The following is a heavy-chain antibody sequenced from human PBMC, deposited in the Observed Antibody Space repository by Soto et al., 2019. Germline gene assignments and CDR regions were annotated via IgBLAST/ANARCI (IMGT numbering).Heavy chain of an antibody. D-gene: IGHD5-18*01. Sequence: EVQLVESGGGLVQPGRSLRLSCAASGFTFDDYAVHWVRQAPGKGLEWVSGISWNRGNIDYAASVKGRFTISRDNAKNSLFLQMNSLRDDDTALYYCAKGRGYTYNGGSTLYYCGQGTLVTVSS. CDR1: GFTFDDYA. V-gene: IGHV3-9*01. CDR3: AKGRGYTYNGGSTLYY. CDR2: ISWNRGNI. J-gene: IGHJ4*02.